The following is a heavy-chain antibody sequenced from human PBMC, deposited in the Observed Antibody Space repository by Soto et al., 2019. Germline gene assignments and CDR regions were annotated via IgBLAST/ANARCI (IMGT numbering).Heavy chain of an antibody. CDR1: GGTFSSYA. Sequence: QVQLVQSGAEVKKPGSSVKVSCKASGGTFSSYAISWVRQAPGQGLEWMGGIIPIFGTANYAQKFQGRVTITADESASTAYVELSSLRSEDTAVYYCARGGIAASLRGQFDYWGQGTLVTVSS. V-gene: IGHV1-69*01. CDR2: IIPIFGTA. D-gene: IGHD6-25*01. J-gene: IGHJ4*02. CDR3: ARGGIAASLRGQFDY.